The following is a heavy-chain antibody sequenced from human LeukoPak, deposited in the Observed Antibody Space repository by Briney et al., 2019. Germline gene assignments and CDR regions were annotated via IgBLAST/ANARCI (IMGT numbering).Heavy chain of an antibody. V-gene: IGHV3-30-3*01. CDR1: GFTFSSYA. D-gene: IGHD3-3*01. Sequence: PGGSLRLSCAASGFTFSSYAMHWVRQAPGKGLEWVAVISYDGSNKYYADSVKGRFTISRDNSKNTLYLQMNSLRAEDTAVYYCARAHRITIFGVTNYYYYMDVWGKGTTVTVSS. J-gene: IGHJ6*03. CDR2: ISYDGSNK. CDR3: ARAHRITIFGVTNYYYYMDV.